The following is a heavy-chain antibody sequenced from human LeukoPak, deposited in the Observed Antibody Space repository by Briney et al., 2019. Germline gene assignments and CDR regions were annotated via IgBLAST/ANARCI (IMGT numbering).Heavy chain of an antibody. CDR2: INTNTGNP. Sequence: ASVEVSCKASGYTFTSYAMNWVRQAPGQGLEWMGWINTNTGNPTYAQGFTGRFVFSLDTSVSTAYLQISSLKAEDTAVYYCARGGYSSSWYHFDYWGQGTLVTVSS. CDR1: GYTFTSYA. CDR3: ARGGYSSSWYHFDY. D-gene: IGHD6-13*01. V-gene: IGHV7-4-1*02. J-gene: IGHJ4*02.